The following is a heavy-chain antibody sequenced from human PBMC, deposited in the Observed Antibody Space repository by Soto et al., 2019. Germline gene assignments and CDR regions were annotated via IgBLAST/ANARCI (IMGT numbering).Heavy chain of an antibody. CDR3: AKDNDYSAYFDY. CDR1: GFTFSSYG. V-gene: IGHV3-30*18. CDR2: ISYDGSNK. Sequence: GGSLRLSCAASGFTFSSYGMHWVRQAPGKGLEWVAVISYDGSNKYYADSVKGRFTTSRDNSKNTLYLQMNSLRAEDTAVYYCAKDNDYSAYFDYWGQGTIVTVYS. D-gene: IGHD4-4*01. J-gene: IGHJ4*02.